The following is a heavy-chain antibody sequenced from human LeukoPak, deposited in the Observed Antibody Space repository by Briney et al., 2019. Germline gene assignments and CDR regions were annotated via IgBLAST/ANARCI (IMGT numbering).Heavy chain of an antibody. Sequence: SETLSLTCAVSGYSINSGYYWGWIRQPPGKGLEWIGSIYHSGSTYYNPSLKSRITISVDTSKNQFSLKLSSVTAADTAVYYCATPTQKCGSTSCYNLVYWGQGTLVTVSS. D-gene: IGHD2-2*02. CDR3: ATPTQKCGSTSCYNLVY. CDR1: GYSINSGYY. V-gene: IGHV4-38-2*01. CDR2: IYHSGST. J-gene: IGHJ4*02.